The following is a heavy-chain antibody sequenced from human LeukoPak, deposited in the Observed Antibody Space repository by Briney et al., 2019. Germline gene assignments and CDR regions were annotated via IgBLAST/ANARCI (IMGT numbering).Heavy chain of an antibody. V-gene: IGHV3-21*06. Sequence: KPGGSLRLSCVASGFTFSSYTMNWVRQAPGKGLEWVSSISGNSDHIYYTDSVKGRFTISRDNAKNSLYLQMDSLRAEDTAVYHCARITNSANFPNWLDPWGQGTLVTVSS. J-gene: IGHJ5*02. D-gene: IGHD4/OR15-4a*01. CDR3: ARITNSANFPNWLDP. CDR1: GFTFSSYT. CDR2: ISGNSDHI.